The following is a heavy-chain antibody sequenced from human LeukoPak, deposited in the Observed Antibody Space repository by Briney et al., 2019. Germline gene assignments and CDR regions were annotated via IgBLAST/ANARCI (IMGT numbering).Heavy chain of an antibody. Sequence: SETLSLTCTVSGGSISSYYWSWIRQPAGKGLEWIGRIYSTGSTNYNPSLKSRVTMPVDTSKNQFSLRLRSVTAADTAVYYCARQIASAGTAGFDFWGQGALVTVSS. J-gene: IGHJ4*02. V-gene: IGHV4-4*07. CDR2: IYSTGST. D-gene: IGHD6-13*01. CDR1: GGSISSYY. CDR3: ARQIASAGTAGFDF.